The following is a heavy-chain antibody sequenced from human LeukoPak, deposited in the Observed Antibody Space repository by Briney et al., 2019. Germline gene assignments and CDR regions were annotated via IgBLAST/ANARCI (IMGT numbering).Heavy chain of an antibody. Sequence: PGGSLRLSCAASGFTFSSYAMSWVRQAPGKGLEWVSTISGSGGSTDYADSVKGRFTISRDNSKNTLFLQMNSLRAEDTAVYFCAKNQGNWNYAGDYWGQGTLVTVSS. J-gene: IGHJ4*02. D-gene: IGHD1-7*01. CDR1: GFTFSSYA. CDR3: AKNQGNWNYAGDY. CDR2: ISGSGGST. V-gene: IGHV3-23*01.